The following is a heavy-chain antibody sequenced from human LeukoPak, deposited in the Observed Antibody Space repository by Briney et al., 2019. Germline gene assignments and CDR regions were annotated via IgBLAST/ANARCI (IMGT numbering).Heavy chain of an antibody. CDR3: ARDGNCSGGSCYRSDY. J-gene: IGHJ4*02. D-gene: IGHD2-15*01. CDR1: GFTFSSYS. V-gene: IGHV3-21*01. Sequence: GGSLRLSCAASGFTFSSYSMNWVRQAPGEGLEWVSSISSSSSYIYYADSVKGRFTISRDNAKNSLYLQMNSLRAEDTAVYYCARDGNCSGGSCYRSDYWGQGTLVTVSS. CDR2: ISSSSSYI.